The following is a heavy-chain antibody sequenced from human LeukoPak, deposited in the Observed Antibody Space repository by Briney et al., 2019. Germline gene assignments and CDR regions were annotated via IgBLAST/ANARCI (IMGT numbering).Heavy chain of an antibody. D-gene: IGHD6-19*01. Sequence: ASVKVSCKASGYTFTSYGITWVRQAPGKGLEWMGWISPFNGNTNYAQKFQGRVSMTTDTSTNTTYMELKSLRTDDTAVYYCARGAYSSGWTTFDYWGQGILVTVSS. CDR3: ARGAYSSGWTTFDY. V-gene: IGHV1-18*01. CDR2: ISPFNGNT. J-gene: IGHJ4*02. CDR1: GYTFTSYG.